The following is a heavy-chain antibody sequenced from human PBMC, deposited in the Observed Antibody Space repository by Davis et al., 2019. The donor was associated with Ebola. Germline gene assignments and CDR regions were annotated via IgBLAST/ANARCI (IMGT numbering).Heavy chain of an antibody. D-gene: IGHD3-22*01. J-gene: IGHJ4*02. Sequence: ESLKISCAASGFSFNNYAMGWVRQAPGKGLEWIGEINHSGISSYNPALKTRVRMSVDPSKNQFSLRLRSVTAADTAVYYCARGSVKMDSWGQGILVTVSS. CDR2: INHSGIS. CDR1: GFSFNNYA. V-gene: IGHV4-34*01. CDR3: ARGSVKMDS.